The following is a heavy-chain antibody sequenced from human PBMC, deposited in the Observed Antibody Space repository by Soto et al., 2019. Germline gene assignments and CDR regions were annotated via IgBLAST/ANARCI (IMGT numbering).Heavy chain of an antibody. Sequence: WGSLRVSCAASGFTFSSYAMSWVLQAPGKGLEWVSAISGSGGSTYYADSVKGRFTISRDNSKNTLYLQMNSLRAEDTAVYYCAKAYFDWLPDAFDIWGQGTMVTRLL. V-gene: IGHV3-23*01. D-gene: IGHD3-9*01. CDR1: GFTFSSYA. CDR2: ISGSGGST. CDR3: AKAYFDWLPDAFDI. J-gene: IGHJ3*02.